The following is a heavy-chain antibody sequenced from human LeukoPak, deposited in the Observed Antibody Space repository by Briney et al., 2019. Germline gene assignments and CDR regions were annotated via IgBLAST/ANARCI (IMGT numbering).Heavy chain of an antibody. CDR2: IVVGSGNT. J-gene: IGHJ4*02. V-gene: IGHV1-58*01. Sequence: SVKVSCKASGFTFTSSAVQWVRQARGQRLEWIGWIVVGSGNTNYAQKFQERVTITRDMSTSTAYMELSSLRIEDTAVYYCAAVCDSSGWYVPEYWGQGTLVTVSS. CDR1: GFTFTSSA. CDR3: AAVCDSSGWYVPEY. D-gene: IGHD6-19*01.